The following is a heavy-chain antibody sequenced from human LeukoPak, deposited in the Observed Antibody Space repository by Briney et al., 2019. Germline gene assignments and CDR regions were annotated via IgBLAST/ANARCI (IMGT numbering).Heavy chain of an antibody. D-gene: IGHD3-10*01. CDR3: ARAVDYYGSGSYPDAFDI. J-gene: IGHJ3*02. CDR2: INYSGST. Sequence: PSETLSLTCTVSGGSIGNYYWSWIRQPPGKGLEWIGYINYSGSTNYNPSLKSRVTISVDTSKNQLSLKLTSMTAADTAVYYCARAVDYYGSGSYPDAFDIWGQGTMVTVSS. V-gene: IGHV4-59*01. CDR1: GGSIGNYY.